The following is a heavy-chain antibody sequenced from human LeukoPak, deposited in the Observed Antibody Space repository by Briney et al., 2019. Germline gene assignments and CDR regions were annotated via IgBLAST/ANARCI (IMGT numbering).Heavy chain of an antibody. CDR2: ISRNSGSI. Sequence: QPGGSLRLSCAASGFTFGDYAMLWVRQAPGKGLEWVSCISRNSGSIVYADSVKGRFTTSRDNAKNSLYLQMNSLRAEDTALYYCVKDWGVNGVGATIESWGQGTLVTVSS. CDR3: VKDWGVNGVGATIES. V-gene: IGHV3-9*01. J-gene: IGHJ4*02. D-gene: IGHD2-15*01. CDR1: GFTFGDYA.